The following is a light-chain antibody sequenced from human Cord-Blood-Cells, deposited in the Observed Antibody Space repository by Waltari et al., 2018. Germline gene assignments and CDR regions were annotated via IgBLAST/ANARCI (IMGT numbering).Light chain of an antibody. CDR1: NIGSKS. Sequence: SYVLTQPPSASVAPGKTARITCGGNNIGSKSVPWYQQKPGQAHVLVVYEDSDRPSGIPERFSGSNSGNTATLTISRVEAGDEADYYCQVWDSSSDHYVFGTGTKVTVL. J-gene: IGLJ1*01. CDR2: EDS. V-gene: IGLV3-21*03. CDR3: QVWDSSSDHYV.